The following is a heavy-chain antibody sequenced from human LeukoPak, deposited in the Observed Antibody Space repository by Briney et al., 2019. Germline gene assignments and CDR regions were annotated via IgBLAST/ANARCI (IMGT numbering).Heavy chain of an antibody. J-gene: IGHJ4*02. CDR1: GDSISSGDYY. CDR3: VREILYCSGGSCYRGPFDN. Sequence: SETLSLTCAVSGDSISSGDYYWNWIRQPPGKGLEWIGYIFHRGGTSYNPSLKSRILFSVDTSQNQFSLKLNSVTAADTAVYYCVREILYCSGGSCYRGPFDNWGQGTLVTVSA. CDR2: IFHRGGT. D-gene: IGHD2-15*01. V-gene: IGHV4-30-4*01.